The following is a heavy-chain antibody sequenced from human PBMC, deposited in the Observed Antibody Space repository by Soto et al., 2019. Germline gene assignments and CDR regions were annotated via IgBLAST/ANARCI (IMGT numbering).Heavy chain of an antibody. J-gene: IGHJ4*02. CDR3: ARGGSVYQASGFDY. CDR2: INPSDGGT. D-gene: IGHD3-22*01. V-gene: IGHV1-46*01. CDR1: GYTFTTYY. Sequence: QVQLVQSGAEVKNPGASVKVSCKASGYTFTTYYMHWVRQAPGQGLEWMGMINPSDGGTTYAQKFQGRVTMTSDTSTTTVYMDLSSLRSEDTAVYYCARGGSVYQASGFDYWGQGTLVTVSS.